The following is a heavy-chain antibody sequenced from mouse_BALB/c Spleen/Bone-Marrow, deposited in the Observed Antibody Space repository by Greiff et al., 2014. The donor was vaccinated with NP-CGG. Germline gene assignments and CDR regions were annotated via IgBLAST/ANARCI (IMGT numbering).Heavy chain of an antibody. CDR2: FAPGSGNT. D-gene: IGHD2-4*01. J-gene: IGHJ1*01. Sequence: DLVKPGASVKLSCKASGYTFTSYWINWIKQRPGQGLEWIGRFAPGSGNTYYNEMFKGKATLTEDTSSSTAYIQLSSLSSEDSAVYFCARARSTVITKWYFDVWGAGTTVTVSS. CDR1: GYTFTSYW. CDR3: ARARSTVITKWYFDV. V-gene: IGHV1S41*01.